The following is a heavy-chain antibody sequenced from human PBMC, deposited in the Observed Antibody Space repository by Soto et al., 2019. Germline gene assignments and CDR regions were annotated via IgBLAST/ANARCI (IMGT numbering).Heavy chain of an antibody. Sequence: GGSLRLSCAASGFTFSSYAMSWVRQAPGKGLEWVSAISGSGVSTYYADSVKGRFTISRDNSKNTLYLQMNSLRAEDTAVYYCAKSAGMYYYDSSGYYQYDYCGQGTLVTVSS. CDR2: ISGSGVST. V-gene: IGHV3-23*01. D-gene: IGHD3-22*01. CDR1: GFTFSSYA. CDR3: AKSAGMYYYDSSGYYQYDY. J-gene: IGHJ4*02.